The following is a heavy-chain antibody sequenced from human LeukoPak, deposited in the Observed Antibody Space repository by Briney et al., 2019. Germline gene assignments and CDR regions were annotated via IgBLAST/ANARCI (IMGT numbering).Heavy chain of an antibody. CDR2: INTGDIT. CDR1: GFTFDYSA. J-gene: IGHJ4*02. V-gene: IGHV3-23*01. Sequence: PGGSLRLSCAASGFTFDYSAMTWVRQAPEKGLEWVSTINTGDITFYANSVKGRFTISRDNSKNALFLQMNSLRAEDTAIYYCVKGGFTYYDDWGQGTLATVSS. CDR3: VKGGFTYYDD. D-gene: IGHD3-22*01.